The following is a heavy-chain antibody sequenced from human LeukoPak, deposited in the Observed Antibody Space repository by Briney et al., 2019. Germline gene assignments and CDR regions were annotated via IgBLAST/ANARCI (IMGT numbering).Heavy chain of an antibody. CDR1: GLTFRSYV. J-gene: IGHJ4*02. V-gene: IGHV3-30*12. CDR2: ASHDGSNK. D-gene: IGHD6-13*01. Sequence: QPGRSLRLSCAASGLTFRSYVMHWVRQAPGKGLEWVAAASHDGSNKFYADSVKGRFTISRDNAKNSLYLQMNSLRAEDTAVYYCAREARSWSYHDYWGQGTLVTVSS. CDR3: AREARSWSYHDY.